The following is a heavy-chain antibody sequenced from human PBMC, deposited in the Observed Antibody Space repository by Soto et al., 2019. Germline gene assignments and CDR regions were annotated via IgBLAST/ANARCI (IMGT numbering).Heavy chain of an antibody. D-gene: IGHD5-12*01. J-gene: IGHJ4*02. CDR1: GFTFSSYW. V-gene: IGHV3-7*01. CDR2: IKQDGSEK. CDR3: ASGDIVATIFDY. Sequence: PGGSLRFSCAASGFTFSSYWMHWVRQAPGKGLVWVANIKQDGSEKNYVDSVKGRFTISRDNAKNSLYLQMNSLRAEDTAVYYCASGDIVATIFDYWGQGTLVTVSS.